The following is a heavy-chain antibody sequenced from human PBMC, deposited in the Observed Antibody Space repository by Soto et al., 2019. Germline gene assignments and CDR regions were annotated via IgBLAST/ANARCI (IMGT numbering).Heavy chain of an antibody. Sequence: SETLSLTCTVSGGSISSGDYSWSWIRQPPGKGLEWIGYIYRSGTTYYNLSLRSRVAISIDRSKNQFSLRLSSVTAADTALYYCARGLGYCSTTTCSEDWFDPWGPGTLVTVSS. CDR1: GGSISSGDYS. V-gene: IGHV4-30-2*01. D-gene: IGHD2-2*03. CDR3: ARGLGYCSTTTCSEDWFDP. CDR2: IYRSGTT. J-gene: IGHJ5*02.